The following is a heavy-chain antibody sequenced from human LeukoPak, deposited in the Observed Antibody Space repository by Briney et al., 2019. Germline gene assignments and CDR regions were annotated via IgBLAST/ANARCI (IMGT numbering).Heavy chain of an antibody. D-gene: IGHD7-27*01. J-gene: IGHJ6*03. Sequence: SETLSLTCTVSGGSISSSSYYWSWIRQPPGKGLEWIGYIYYSGSTNYNPSLKSRVTISVDTSKNQFSLKLSSVTAADTAVYYCARDRDWGSYYYYYMDVWGKGTTVTVSS. V-gene: IGHV4-61*01. CDR2: IYYSGST. CDR1: GGSISSSSYY. CDR3: ARDRDWGSYYYYYMDV.